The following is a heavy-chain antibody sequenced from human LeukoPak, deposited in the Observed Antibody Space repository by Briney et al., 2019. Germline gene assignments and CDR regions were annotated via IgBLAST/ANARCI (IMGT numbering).Heavy chain of an antibody. CDR2: IYTSGST. Sequence: SETLSLTCTVSGGSISSYYWSWIRRPAGKGLEWIGRIYTSGSTNYNPSLKSRVTMSVDTSKNQFSLKLSSVTAADTAVYYCAREQQLVRGQVFTDYWGQGTLVTVSS. V-gene: IGHV4-4*07. CDR3: AREQQLVRGQVFTDY. D-gene: IGHD6-13*01. J-gene: IGHJ4*02. CDR1: GGSISSYY.